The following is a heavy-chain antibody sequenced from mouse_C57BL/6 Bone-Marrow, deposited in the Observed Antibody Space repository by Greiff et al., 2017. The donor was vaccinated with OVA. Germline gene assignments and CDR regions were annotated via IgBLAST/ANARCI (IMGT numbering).Heavy chain of an antibody. CDR1: GFTFSSYA. CDR3: TRGPAITTPYAMDY. D-gene: IGHD1-1*01. CDR2: ISSGGDYI. J-gene: IGHJ4*01. Sequence: EVHLVESGEGLVKPGGSLKLSCAASGFTFSSYAMSWVRQTPEKRLEWVAYISSGGDYIYYADTVKGRFTISRDNARNTLYLQMSSLKSEDTAMYYCTRGPAITTPYAMDYCGQGTSVTVSS. V-gene: IGHV5-9-1*02.